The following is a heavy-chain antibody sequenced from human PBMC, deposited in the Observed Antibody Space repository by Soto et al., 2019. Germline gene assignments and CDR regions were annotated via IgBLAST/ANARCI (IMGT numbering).Heavy chain of an antibody. V-gene: IGHV4-31*03. J-gene: IGHJ6*03. CDR1: GGSISSGGYY. Sequence: QVQLQESGPGLVKPSQTLSLTCTVSGGSISSGGYYWSWIRQHPGKGLEWIGYIYYSGSTYYNPSLKSRVTISVDTSKNQFSLKLSSVTAADTAVYYCARDWFWSGYSRYYYYIDVWGKGTTVTVSS. CDR2: IYYSGST. D-gene: IGHD3-3*01. CDR3: ARDWFWSGYSRYYYYIDV.